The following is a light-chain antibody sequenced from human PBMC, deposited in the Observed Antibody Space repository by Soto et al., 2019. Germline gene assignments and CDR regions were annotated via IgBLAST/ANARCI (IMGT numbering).Light chain of an antibody. CDR2: EVS. Sequence: DVVMTQSPLSLPVTLGQPASISCRSSESLIHSDGSTYLSWFQQRPGQSPRRLIYEVSDRDSAVPDRFSGSGSGTDFTLKISRVEAEDVGVYYCMQGTHWPWTFGQGTEVEIK. CDR3: MQGTHWPWT. CDR1: ESLIHSDGSTY. V-gene: IGKV2-30*02. J-gene: IGKJ1*01.